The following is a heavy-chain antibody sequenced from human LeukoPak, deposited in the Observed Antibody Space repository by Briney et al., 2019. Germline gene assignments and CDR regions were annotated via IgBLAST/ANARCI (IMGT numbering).Heavy chain of an antibody. J-gene: IGHJ3*02. Sequence: GASVKVSCKASGYTFTSYAMHWVGQAPGQRREWMGWINAGNGNTKYSQKFQGRVTITRDTSASTAYMELSSLRSEDTAVYYCARGSADILTGNAFDIWGQGTMVTVSS. CDR2: INAGNGNT. D-gene: IGHD3-9*01. CDR1: GYTFTSYA. CDR3: ARGSADILTGNAFDI. V-gene: IGHV1-3*01.